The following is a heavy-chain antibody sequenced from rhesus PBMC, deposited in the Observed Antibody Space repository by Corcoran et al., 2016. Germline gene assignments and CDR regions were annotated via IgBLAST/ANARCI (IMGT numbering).Heavy chain of an antibody. V-gene: IGHV4S9*01. J-gene: IGHJ4*01. CDR1: GGPISDNYY. Sequence: QVQLQESGPGLVKPSETLSLTCAVSGGPISDNYYWNWIRKPPGRGLEWIGNIHGNSATPYYNSSLKSRVSISKDTSKNQFFLNLGSVTAADTAVYYCTRGISYWGQGVLVTVSS. D-gene: IGHD3-3*01. CDR3: TRGISY. CDR2: IHGNSATP.